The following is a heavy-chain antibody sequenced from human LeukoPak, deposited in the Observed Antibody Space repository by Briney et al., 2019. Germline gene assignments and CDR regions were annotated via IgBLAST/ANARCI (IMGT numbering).Heavy chain of an antibody. CDR1: GYTFTGYY. Sequence: ASVKVSCKASGYTFTGYYMHWVRQAPGQGLEWMGWINPNSGGTNYAQKFQGRVTMTRDTSISTAYMELSRLRSDGTAVYYCARVPGKYYYGSGSKYYYYYGMDVWGQGTTVTVSS. D-gene: IGHD3-10*01. J-gene: IGHJ6*02. V-gene: IGHV1-2*02. CDR3: ARVPGKYYYGSGSKYYYYYGMDV. CDR2: INPNSGGT.